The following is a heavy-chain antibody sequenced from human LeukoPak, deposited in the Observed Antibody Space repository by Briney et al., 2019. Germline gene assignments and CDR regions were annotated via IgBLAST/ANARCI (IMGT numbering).Heavy chain of an antibody. D-gene: IGHD6-13*01. CDR3: ARDIGAAAGTPYYFDY. V-gene: IGHV4-61*01. CDR1: GGSVSSGSYY. J-gene: IGHJ4*02. Sequence: SETLSLTCTVSGGSVSSGSYYWSWIRQPPGKGLEWIGYIYYSGSTNYNPSLKSRVTISVGTSKNQFSLKLSSVTAADTAVYYCARDIGAAAGTPYYFDYWGQGTLVTVSS. CDR2: IYYSGST.